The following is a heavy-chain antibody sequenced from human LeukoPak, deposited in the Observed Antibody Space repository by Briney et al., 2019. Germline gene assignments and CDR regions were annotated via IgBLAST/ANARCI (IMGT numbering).Heavy chain of an antibody. CDR1: GYTFTGYY. V-gene: IGHV1-2*02. CDR3: TRGDYYDSSGYYYWSPPFDC. CDR2: INPNSGGT. D-gene: IGHD3-22*01. J-gene: IGHJ4*02. Sequence: GASVKVSCKASGYTFTGYYMHWVRQAPGQGLEWMGWINPNSGGTNYAQKFQGRVTMTRDTSISTAYMELSRLRSDDTAVYYCTRGDYYDSSGYYYWSPPFDCWGQGTLVTVSS.